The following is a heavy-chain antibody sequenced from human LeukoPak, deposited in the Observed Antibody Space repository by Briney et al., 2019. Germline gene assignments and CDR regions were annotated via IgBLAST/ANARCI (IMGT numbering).Heavy chain of an antibody. CDR2: ISGSGGST. CDR1: GFTFSSYA. CDR3: ATYTHWVAGDV. J-gene: IGHJ6*02. D-gene: IGHD3-16*01. Sequence: PGGSLRLSCAASGFTFSSYAMSWVRQAPGKGLEWVSAISGSGGSTYYADSVKGRFTISRDNARQSLYLQMSDLRAEDTAVYYCATYTHWVAGDVWGQGTTVTVSS. V-gene: IGHV3-23*01.